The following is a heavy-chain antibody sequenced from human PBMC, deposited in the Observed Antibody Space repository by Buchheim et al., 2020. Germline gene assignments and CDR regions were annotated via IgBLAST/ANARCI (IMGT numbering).Heavy chain of an antibody. Sequence: EVLLVESGGGLVQPGGSLSLSCAASGFTFSRFWMSWVRQAPGKGLEWVANINEDGTEKYYVDSVKGRFTISRANAKNSLYLQMNSLTAEDAAVYYCAGETYYFDHWGQGAL. CDR2: INEDGTEK. CDR3: AGETYYFDH. J-gene: IGHJ4*02. V-gene: IGHV3-7*01. CDR1: GFTFSRFW.